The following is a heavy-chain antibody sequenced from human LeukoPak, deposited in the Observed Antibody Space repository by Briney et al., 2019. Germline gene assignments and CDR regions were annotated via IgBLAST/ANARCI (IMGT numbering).Heavy chain of an antibody. CDR2: ILYTGNT. V-gene: IGHV4-39*01. Sequence: PPETLSLTCTVSGGSISSTIYYWSWIRQGPGKGPEWIENILYTGNTYYNPSLQSRVTITVDTSNNQFSLSLSSVTAADTAVYYCARQDRVSAFPRAGWCDPWGQGTLVTVSS. J-gene: IGHJ5*02. CDR1: GGSISSTIYY. D-gene: IGHD3-3*02. CDR3: ARQDRVSAFPRAGWCDP.